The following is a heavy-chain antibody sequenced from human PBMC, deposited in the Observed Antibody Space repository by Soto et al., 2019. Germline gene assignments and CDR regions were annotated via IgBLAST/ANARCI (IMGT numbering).Heavy chain of an antibody. CDR2: ISGSGGST. CDR1: GFTFSRYA. V-gene: IGHV3-23*01. D-gene: IGHD3-22*01. Sequence: GGSLRLSCAASGFTFSRYAMSWVRQAPGKGLEWVSAISGSGGSTYYADSVKGRFTISRDNSKNTLYLQMNSLRAEDTAVYYCAKHLYYDSSGYYTNWGQGTLVTVSS. CDR3: AKHLYYDSSGYYTN. J-gene: IGHJ4*02.